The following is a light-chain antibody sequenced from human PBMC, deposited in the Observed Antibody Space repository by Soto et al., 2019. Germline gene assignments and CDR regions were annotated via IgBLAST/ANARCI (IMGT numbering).Light chain of an antibody. CDR3: QQLNSSPFT. J-gene: IGKJ3*01. CDR2: DAS. V-gene: IGKV1-9*01. Sequence: DIQLTQSPSFLSASVGDRVTITCRASQGISAYLAWYQQKPGKAPELLIYDASTLQSGVSSTFSGSGSGTEFTLTISSLQPGDFATYYCQQLNSSPFTFGPGTKVDIK. CDR1: QGISAY.